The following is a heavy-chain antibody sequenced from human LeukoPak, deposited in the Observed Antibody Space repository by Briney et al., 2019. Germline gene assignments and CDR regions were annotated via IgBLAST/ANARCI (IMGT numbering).Heavy chain of an antibody. CDR1: GFTFSSYE. D-gene: IGHD4-23*01. CDR3: ARAKTRAFDI. J-gene: IGHJ3*02. Sequence: GGSLRLSCAASGFTFSSYEMNWVRQAPGKGLEWVSYISSSGSTIYYADSVKGRFTISRDNAKNSLYLQMNSLRAEDTAVYYCARAKTRAFDIWGQGTMVTVSS. CDR2: ISSSGSTI. V-gene: IGHV3-48*03.